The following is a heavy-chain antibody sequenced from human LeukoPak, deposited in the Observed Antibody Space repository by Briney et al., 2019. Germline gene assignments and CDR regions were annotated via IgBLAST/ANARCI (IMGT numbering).Heavy chain of an antibody. CDR2: INHSGST. J-gene: IGHJ4*02. CDR1: GGSFSGYY. Sequence: PSETLSLTCAVYGGSFSGYYWSWIRQPPGKGLEWIGEINHSGSTNYNPSLKSRVTISVDTPKNQFSLKLSSVTAADTAVYYCARGNDDFWSGYYGSALGFDYWGQGTLVTVSS. D-gene: IGHD3-3*01. CDR3: ARGNDDFWSGYYGSALGFDY. V-gene: IGHV4-34*01.